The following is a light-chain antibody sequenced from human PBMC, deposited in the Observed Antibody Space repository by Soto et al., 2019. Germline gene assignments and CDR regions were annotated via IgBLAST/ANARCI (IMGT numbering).Light chain of an antibody. V-gene: IGKV1-17*01. Sequence: DIQMTQSPSSLSASVGDRVTITCRASQAIRTDLGWYQHKPGKAPRRLIYAASSLQAGVPSRFSGSGSGTEFTLKISSLQPEVFATYSFLQHHNSPCTFGRGTKLEIK. J-gene: IGKJ2*02. CDR3: LQHHNSPCT. CDR2: AAS. CDR1: QAIRTD.